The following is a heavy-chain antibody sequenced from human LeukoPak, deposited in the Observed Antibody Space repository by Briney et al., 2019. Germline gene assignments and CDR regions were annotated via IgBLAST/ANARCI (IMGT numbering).Heavy chain of an antibody. V-gene: IGHV4-39*02. Sequence: SETLSLTCTVSGGSISSSSYYWGWIRQPPGKGLEWIGSIYYSGSTYYNPSLKSRVTISVDTSKNQFSLKLSSVTAADTAVYYCAREPYGSGSYPPFDYWGQGTLVTVSS. CDR1: GGSISSSSYY. CDR3: AREPYGSGSYPPFDY. CDR2: IYYSGST. J-gene: IGHJ4*02. D-gene: IGHD3-10*01.